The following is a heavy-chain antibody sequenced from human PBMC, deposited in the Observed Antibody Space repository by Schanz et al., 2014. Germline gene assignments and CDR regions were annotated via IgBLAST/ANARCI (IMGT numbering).Heavy chain of an antibody. J-gene: IGHJ3*02. CDR3: ARDQYYFGSGNPFDI. V-gene: IGHV3-7*01. D-gene: IGHD3-10*01. CDR1: GFIFSNSW. Sequence: EVQLVESGGDLVQPGGSQRLSCAASGFIFSNSWMSWVRQAPGKGLEWVANIKQDGSEKYYVDSVKGRFTISRDTSKNTLYLLLNSLRAEDTAVYYCARDQYYFGSGNPFDIWGQGTMVTVSS. CDR2: IKQDGSEK.